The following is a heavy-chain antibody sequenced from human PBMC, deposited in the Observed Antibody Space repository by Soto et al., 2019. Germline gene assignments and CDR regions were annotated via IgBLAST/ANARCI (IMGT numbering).Heavy chain of an antibody. Sequence: SETLSLTCTVSGASISGYHWSWIRQPPGKGLECPGYISYSGATNYNPSLKSRVTMSIDTSKNQFSLQLNSVTAADTAVYYCARGFAIDWYTYYFDYWGQGPLVTVSS. V-gene: IGHV4-59*08. CDR2: ISYSGAT. J-gene: IGHJ4*02. CDR3: ARGFAIDWYTYYFDY. CDR1: GASISGYH. D-gene: IGHD3-9*01.